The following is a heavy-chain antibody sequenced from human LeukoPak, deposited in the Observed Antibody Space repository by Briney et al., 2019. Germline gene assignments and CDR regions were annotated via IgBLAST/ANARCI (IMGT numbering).Heavy chain of an antibody. Sequence: SVKVSCKASGGTFSSYAISWVRQAPGQGLEWMGGIIPIFGTANYAQKFKGRVTITADESTSTAYMELSSLRSEDTAVYYCVKDGDDSGSYLVYWGQGTLVTVSS. CDR3: VKDGDDSGSYLVY. CDR2: IIPIFGTA. J-gene: IGHJ4*02. D-gene: IGHD1-26*01. V-gene: IGHV1-69*13. CDR1: GGTFSSYA.